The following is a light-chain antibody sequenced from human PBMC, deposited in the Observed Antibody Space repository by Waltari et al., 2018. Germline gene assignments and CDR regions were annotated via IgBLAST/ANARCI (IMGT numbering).Light chain of an antibody. CDR2: RND. J-gene: IGLJ3*02. Sequence: QSVLTQPPSASGTPGQRVTISCSGSSSNIGRNYVFWYQQFPGTAPKLLIYRNDQRPAGSSARFSGSKSGTTASLAISGLRSEDEADYYCATWDASLSGWVFGGGTQLTVL. V-gene: IGLV1-47*01. CDR3: ATWDASLSGWV. CDR1: SSNIGRNY.